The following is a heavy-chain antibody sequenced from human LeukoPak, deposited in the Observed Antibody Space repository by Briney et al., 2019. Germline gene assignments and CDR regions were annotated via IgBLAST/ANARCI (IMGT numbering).Heavy chain of an antibody. D-gene: IGHD3-22*01. CDR3: ARGDTYYYDSSGYGY. CDR1: GYTFTSYG. J-gene: IGHJ4*02. CDR2: ISAYNGNT. V-gene: IGHV1-18*01. Sequence: ASVKVSCKASGYTFTSYGISWVRQAPGQGLEWMGWISAYNGNTNYAQKLQGRVTMTTDTSTSTAYMELRSLRSDDTAVYYCARGDTYYYDSSGYGYWGQGTLVTVSS.